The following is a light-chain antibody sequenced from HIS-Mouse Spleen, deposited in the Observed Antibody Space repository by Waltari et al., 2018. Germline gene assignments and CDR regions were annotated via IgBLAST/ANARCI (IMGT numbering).Light chain of an antibody. CDR1: SPHIGSNY. Sequence: QSVLTQPPSASGTPGQRVTIPCPGSSPHIGSNYVYWYQQLPGTAPKLLIVRNKQRPSGVPDRFSGSKSGTSASLAISGLRSEDEADYYCAAWDDSLSGPVFGGGTKLTVL. J-gene: IGLJ3*02. V-gene: IGLV1-47*01. CDR3: AAWDDSLSGPV. CDR2: RNK.